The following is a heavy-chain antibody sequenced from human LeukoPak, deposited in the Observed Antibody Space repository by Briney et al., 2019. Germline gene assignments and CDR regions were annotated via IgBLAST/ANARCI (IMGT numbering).Heavy chain of an antibody. CDR2: IYYSGST. CDR3: ARHSRTGLRSIYAFDI. Sequence: SETLSLTCTVFGGSISSSTSYWGWIRQPPGKGLEWIGSIYYSGSTYYNPSLKSRVTISVDTSKNQFSLKLTSVTAADTAVYYCARHSRTGLRSIYAFDIWGQGTMVTVSS. J-gene: IGHJ3*02. V-gene: IGHV4-39*01. D-gene: IGHD5-12*01. CDR1: GGSISSSTSY.